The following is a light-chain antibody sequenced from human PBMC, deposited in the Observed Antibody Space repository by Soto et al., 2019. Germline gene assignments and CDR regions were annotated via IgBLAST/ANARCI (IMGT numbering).Light chain of an antibody. CDR2: ENN. J-gene: IGLJ1*01. Sequence: QSVLTQPPSVSAAPGQKVTVSCSGSGSNIENNFVSWYRQLPGTAPKLLIYENNRRPSGIPDRFSGSKSGTSATLDIAGLETGDEADYYCATWDTSLSAGVFGPGTKRTVL. V-gene: IGLV1-51*02. CDR1: GSNIENNF. CDR3: ATWDTSLSAGV.